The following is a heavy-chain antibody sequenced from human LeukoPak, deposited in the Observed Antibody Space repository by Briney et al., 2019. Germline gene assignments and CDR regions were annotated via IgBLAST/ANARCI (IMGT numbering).Heavy chain of an antibody. CDR3: ARVYMVEWVGQYYFDY. D-gene: IGHD3-3*01. CDR2: ISSSGYTI. J-gene: IGHJ4*02. Sequence: GGSLRLSCAASGFTFSSYEMNWVRQAPGKGLEWISYISSSGYTIYYADSVKGRFTISRDNAKNSLDLQMDSLRAEDTAVYYCARVYMVEWVGQYYFDYWGQGTLVTVSS. CDR1: GFTFSSYE. V-gene: IGHV3-48*03.